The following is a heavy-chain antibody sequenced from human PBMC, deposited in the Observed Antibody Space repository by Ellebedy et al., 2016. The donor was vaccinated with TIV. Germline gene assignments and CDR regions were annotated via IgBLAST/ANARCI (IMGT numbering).Heavy chain of an antibody. D-gene: IGHD2-2*01. Sequence: AASVKVSCKASGYTFTSHHMHWVRQAPGQGLEWMGWISAYNGNTNYAQKLQGRVTMTTDTSTSTAYMELRSLRSDDTAVYYCARGLTVPDYWGQGTLVTVSS. V-gene: IGHV1-18*04. J-gene: IGHJ4*02. CDR2: ISAYNGNT. CDR3: ARGLTVPDY. CDR1: GYTFTSHH.